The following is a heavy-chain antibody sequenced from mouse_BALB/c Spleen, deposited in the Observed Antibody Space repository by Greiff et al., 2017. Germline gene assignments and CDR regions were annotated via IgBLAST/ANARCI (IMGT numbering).Heavy chain of an antibody. CDR2: ISSGSSTI. D-gene: IGHD2-14*01. J-gene: IGHJ3*01. CDR3: AREDRYDDAWLAY. Sequence: EVKLMESGGGLVQPGGSRKLSCAASGFTFSSFGMHWVRQAPEKGLEWVAYISSGSSTIYYADTVKGRFTISRHNPKNTLFLQMTSLRSEDTAMYYCAREDRYDDAWLAYWGQGTLVTVSA. CDR1: GFTFSSFG. V-gene: IGHV5-17*02.